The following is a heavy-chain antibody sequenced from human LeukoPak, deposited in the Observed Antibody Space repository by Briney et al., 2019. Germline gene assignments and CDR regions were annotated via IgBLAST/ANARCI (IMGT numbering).Heavy chain of an antibody. CDR2: IFGSGGSP. V-gene: IGHV3-23*01. J-gene: IGHJ6*02. CDR1: GFTFGSHA. D-gene: IGHD6-13*01. CDR3: ARKKIAAAGPLSLGLYYYYGMDV. Sequence: PGGSLRLSCEASGFTFGSHAMYWVRQAPGKGLEWVAGIFGSGGSPHYADSVKGRFTISRDNSKNTLYLQVNSLRAEDTAVYYCARKKIAAAGPLSLGLYYYYGMDVWGQGTTVTVSS.